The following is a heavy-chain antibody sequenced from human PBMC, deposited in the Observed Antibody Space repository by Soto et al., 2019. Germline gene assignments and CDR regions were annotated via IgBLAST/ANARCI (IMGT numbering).Heavy chain of an antibody. V-gene: IGHV3-74*01. CDR2: INSDGSST. Sequence: EVQLVESGGALVQPGGSLRLSCAASGFTFSSYWMHWVRQAPGEGLVWVSRINSDGSSTSYADSVKGRFTISRDNAKNTLYLQMNSLRAEDTAVYYCARTSLVVAAATREDYWGQGTLVTVSS. J-gene: IGHJ4*02. CDR3: ARTSLVVAAATREDY. D-gene: IGHD2-15*01. CDR1: GFTFSSYW.